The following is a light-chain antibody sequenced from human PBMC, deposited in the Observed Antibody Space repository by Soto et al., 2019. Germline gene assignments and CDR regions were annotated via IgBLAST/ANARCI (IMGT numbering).Light chain of an antibody. Sequence: DIQLTQSPPFLSASVGDRVTITCRASQDTNTYLAWYQQKPGKAPKLLIYAASNLQSGVPSRFSGSGFGTEFTLAINSLQPEDSATYYCQHLTNFPYSFGQGTKLEIK. V-gene: IGKV1-9*01. CDR3: QHLTNFPYS. J-gene: IGKJ2*03. CDR2: AAS. CDR1: QDTNTY.